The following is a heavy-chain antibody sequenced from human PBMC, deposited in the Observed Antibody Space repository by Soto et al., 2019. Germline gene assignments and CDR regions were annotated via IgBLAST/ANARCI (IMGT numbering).Heavy chain of an antibody. CDR3: THRPRGYSYHFDY. J-gene: IGHJ4*02. CDR1: GFSLTTRGVG. V-gene: IGHV2-5*02. CDR2: IYWDDDE. D-gene: IGHD5-18*01. Sequence: QITLKESGPTLVKPTQTLTLTCTFSGFSLTTRGVGVGWIRQPPGKALEWLALIYWDDDEGYSPSLKSRLNITKDTTKNQVVLTMINMDPVDTATYYCTHRPRGYSYHFDYWGQGTLVTVSS.